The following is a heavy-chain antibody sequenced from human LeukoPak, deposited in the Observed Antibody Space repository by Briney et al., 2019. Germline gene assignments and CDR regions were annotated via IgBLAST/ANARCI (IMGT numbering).Heavy chain of an antibody. CDR1: GFTFSSYA. CDR2: ISGSGGST. D-gene: IGHD3-3*01. V-gene: IGHV3-23*01. CDR3: AKDPVDYDFWSGYPDY. Sequence: GGSLRLSCAASGFTFSSYAMSWVRQAPGKGLEWVSAISGSGGSTYYADSVKGRFTISRDNSKNTLYLQMNSLRAEDTAVYYCAKDPVDYDFWSGYPDYWDQGTLVTVSS. J-gene: IGHJ4*02.